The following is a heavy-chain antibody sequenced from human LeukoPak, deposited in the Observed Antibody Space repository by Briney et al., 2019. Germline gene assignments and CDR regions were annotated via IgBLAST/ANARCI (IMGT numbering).Heavy chain of an antibody. CDR1: GGSISSYY. CDR3: ARGLEWFGESGY. D-gene: IGHD3-10*01. Sequence: SETLSLTCTVSGGSISSYYWSWIRQPPGKGLEWIGYIYYSGSTNYNPSLKSRVTISVDTSKNQFSLKLSSVTAADTAVYYCARGLEWFGESGYWGQGTLVTVSS. V-gene: IGHV4-59*01. J-gene: IGHJ4*02. CDR2: IYYSGST.